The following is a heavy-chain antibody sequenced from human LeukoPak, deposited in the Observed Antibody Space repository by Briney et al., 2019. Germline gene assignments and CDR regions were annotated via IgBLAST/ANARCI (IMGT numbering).Heavy chain of an antibody. D-gene: IGHD4-17*01. V-gene: IGHV3-23*01. Sequence: GGSLRLSCAASGFAFSSFAMSWVRQAPGKGLEWVSTISGSGGTTNYADSVRGRFTFSRDNSKNTLYLQMNSLRAEDTAVYYCAKDLPDYGDYIEGYWGQGTLVTVSS. CDR2: ISGSGGTT. J-gene: IGHJ4*02. CDR3: AKDLPDYGDYIEGY. CDR1: GFAFSSFA.